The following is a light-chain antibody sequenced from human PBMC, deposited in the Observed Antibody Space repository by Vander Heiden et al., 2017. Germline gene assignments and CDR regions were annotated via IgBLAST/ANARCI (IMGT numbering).Light chain of an antibody. CDR2: NDD. Sequence: QSVLTQPPSVSEAPKQRVTISCSGSNSNVGNNGVNWYQHLPGKAPKLLIYNDDLLTSGVSDRFSGSRSGASAFLAISGLQAEDEGDYYCASWDDSLNAVVFGGGTKLAVL. J-gene: IGLJ2*01. CDR3: ASWDDSLNAVV. V-gene: IGLV1-36*01. CDR1: NSNVGNNG.